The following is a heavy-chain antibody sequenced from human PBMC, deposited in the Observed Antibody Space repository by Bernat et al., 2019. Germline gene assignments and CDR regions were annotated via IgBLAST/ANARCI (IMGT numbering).Heavy chain of an antibody. CDR1: GFTFSSYG. J-gene: IGHJ6*02. CDR3: AKDLYYYDSSGYRSTDYYGMDV. CDR2: ISYDGSNK. Sequence: QVQLVESGGGVVQPGRSLRLSCAASGFTFSSYGMHWVRQAPGKGLEWVAVISYDGSNKYYADSVKGRFTISRDNSKNTLYLQMNSLGAEDTAVYYCAKDLYYYDSSGYRSTDYYGMDVWGQGTTVTVSS. D-gene: IGHD3-22*01. V-gene: IGHV3-30*18.